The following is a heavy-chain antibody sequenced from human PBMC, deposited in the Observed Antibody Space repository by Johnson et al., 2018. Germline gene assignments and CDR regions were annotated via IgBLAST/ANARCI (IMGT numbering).Heavy chain of an antibody. V-gene: IGHV3-30*18. D-gene: IGHD3-10*01. J-gene: IGHJ6*03. CDR3: AKTARGISYYYYYMDV. CDR1: GFTFSSYG. CDR2: ISYDGSNK. Sequence: QVQLVQSGGGVVQPGRSLRLSCAASGFTFSSYGMHWVRQAPGKGLEWVAVISYDGSNKYYADSVKGRFTISRDNSKNTLYLQMNSLRAEDTAVYYCAKTARGISYYYYYMDVWGKGTTVTVSS.